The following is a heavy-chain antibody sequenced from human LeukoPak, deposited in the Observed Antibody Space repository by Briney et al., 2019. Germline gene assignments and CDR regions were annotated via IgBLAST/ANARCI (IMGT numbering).Heavy chain of an antibody. CDR3: ARGLRSYDILTGPPNWFDP. D-gene: IGHD3-9*01. Sequence: SETLSLTCTVSGGSISSYYWSWIRQPPGKGLEWIGSIYYSGSTYCNPSLKSRVTISVDTSKNQFSLKLSSVTAADTAVYYCARGLRSYDILTGPPNWFDPWGQGTLVTVSS. V-gene: IGHV4-59*04. CDR2: IYYSGST. CDR1: GGSISSYY. J-gene: IGHJ5*02.